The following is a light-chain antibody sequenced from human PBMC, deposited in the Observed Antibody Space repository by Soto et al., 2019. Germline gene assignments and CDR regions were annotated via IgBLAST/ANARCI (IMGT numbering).Light chain of an antibody. CDR1: QGISNY. V-gene: IGKV1D-17*01. J-gene: IGKJ4*01. CDR2: AAS. Sequence: NIQMTQSPSAMSASVGDRVTITCRARQGISNYLAWFQQKPGKVPKHLIYAASSLQSGVPSRFSGSGSVTEFTLTISSLQPEDFATYYCLQHNSYPLLTFGGGTKVEIK. CDR3: LQHNSYPLLT.